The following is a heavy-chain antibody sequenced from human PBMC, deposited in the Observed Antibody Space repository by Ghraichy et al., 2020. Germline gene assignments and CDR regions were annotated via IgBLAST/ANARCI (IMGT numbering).Heavy chain of an antibody. J-gene: IGHJ6*02. CDR1: GFTFSSYS. V-gene: IGHV3-21*01. Sequence: GSLRLSCAASGFTFSSYSMNWVRQAPGKGLEWVSSISSSSSYIYYADSVKGRFTISRDNAKNSLYLQMNSLRAEDTAVYYCARDLRPYFIVVVVAATHPGMDVWGQGTTVTVSS. CDR2: ISSSSSYI. D-gene: IGHD2-15*01. CDR3: ARDLRPYFIVVVVAATHPGMDV.